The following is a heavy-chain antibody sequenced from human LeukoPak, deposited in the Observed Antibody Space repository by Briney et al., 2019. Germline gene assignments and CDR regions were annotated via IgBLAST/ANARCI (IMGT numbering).Heavy chain of an antibody. J-gene: IGHJ4*02. CDR2: IYYSGST. D-gene: IGHD5-24*01. CDR1: GGSISSHY. V-gene: IGHV4-59*11. Sequence: PSETLSLTCTVSGGSISSHYWSWIRQPPGKGLEWIGYIYYSGSTNYNPSLESRVTISVDTSKNQFSLKLSSVTAADTAVYYCARDPGGYNSLWGFDYWDQGTLVTVSS. CDR3: ARDPGGYNSLWGFDY.